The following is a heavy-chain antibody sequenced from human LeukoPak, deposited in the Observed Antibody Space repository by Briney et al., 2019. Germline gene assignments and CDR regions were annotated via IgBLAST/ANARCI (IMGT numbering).Heavy chain of an antibody. D-gene: IGHD2-15*01. CDR1: GGSFSGYY. CDR3: AASVVVVAARDY. V-gene: IGHV4-34*01. J-gene: IGHJ4*02. Sequence: SETLSLTCAVYGGSFSGYYWSWIRQPPGKGLEWIGEINHSGSTNYNPSLKSRVTISVDTSKNQFSLKLSSVTAADTAVYYCAASVVVVAARDYWGQGTLVTVPS. CDR2: INHSGST.